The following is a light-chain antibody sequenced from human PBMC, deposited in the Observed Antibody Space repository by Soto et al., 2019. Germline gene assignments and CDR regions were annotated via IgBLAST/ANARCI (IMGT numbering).Light chain of an antibody. Sequence: DIQMTQSPSTLSASVGDRVTTTCRASQSVSGWLAWYQQKPGKAPELLIYSASTVETGVPSRFSGSGSGTEFTLTISSLRPDDFATYYCQQYESYPLTFGGGTKV. V-gene: IGKV1-5*03. J-gene: IGKJ4*01. CDR2: SAS. CDR1: QSVSGW. CDR3: QQYESYPLT.